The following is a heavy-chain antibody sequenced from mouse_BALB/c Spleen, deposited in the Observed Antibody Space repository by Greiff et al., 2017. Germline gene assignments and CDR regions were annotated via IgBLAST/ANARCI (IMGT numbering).Heavy chain of an antibody. Sequence: VMLVESGPGLVAPSQSLSITCTVSGFSLTSYGVHWVRQPPGKGLEWLGVIWAGGSTNYNSALMSRLSISKDNSKSQVFLKMNSLQTDDTAMYYCARDSETYGNYRRFAYWGQGTLVTVSA. J-gene: IGHJ3*01. CDR2: IWAGGST. D-gene: IGHD2-1*01. V-gene: IGHV2-9*02. CDR1: GFSLTSYG. CDR3: ARDSETYGNYRRFAY.